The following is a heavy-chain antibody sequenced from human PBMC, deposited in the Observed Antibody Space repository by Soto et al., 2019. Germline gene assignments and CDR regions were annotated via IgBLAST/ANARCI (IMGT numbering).Heavy chain of an antibody. CDR2: ISYRGNT. CDR3: ARHMTTVIFYDH. V-gene: IGHV4-59*01. D-gene: IGHD4-4*01. J-gene: IGHJ4*02. Sequence: ETLSLTCTVSGGSISSYYWSWIRQPPGKGLEWIGYISYRGNTNYNPSLKSRVSISRDTSKNQFSLKLTSVTAADTAVYYCARHMTTVIFYDHWGQGTLVTVS. CDR1: GGSISSYY.